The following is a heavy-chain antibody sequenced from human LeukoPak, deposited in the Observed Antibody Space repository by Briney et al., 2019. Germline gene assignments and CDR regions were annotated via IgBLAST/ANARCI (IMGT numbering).Heavy chain of an antibody. V-gene: IGHV3-11*06. CDR3: ARDRSRYSSGPEDFDY. Sequence: PGGSLRLSCAASGFTFSDYYMSWIRQAPGKGLEWVSYISSISSYTNYADSVKGRFTISRDNAKNSLYLQMNSLRAEDTAVYYCARDRSRYSSGPEDFDYWGQGTLVTVSS. CDR2: ISSISSYT. D-gene: IGHD6-19*01. CDR1: GFTFSDYY. J-gene: IGHJ4*02.